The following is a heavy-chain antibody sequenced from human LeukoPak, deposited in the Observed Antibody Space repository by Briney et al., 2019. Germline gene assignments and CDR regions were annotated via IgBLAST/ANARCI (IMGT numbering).Heavy chain of an antibody. D-gene: IGHD3-10*02. J-gene: IGHJ6*04. Sequence: PGGSLRLFCAASGFTFSSYEMNWVRQAPGKGLEVVSYISSSGSTIYYADSVKGRFTISRDNAKNSLYLQMNSLRAEDTAVYYCAELGITMIGGVWGKGTTVTISS. CDR2: ISSSGSTI. V-gene: IGHV3-48*03. CDR1: GFTFSSYE. CDR3: AELGITMIGGV.